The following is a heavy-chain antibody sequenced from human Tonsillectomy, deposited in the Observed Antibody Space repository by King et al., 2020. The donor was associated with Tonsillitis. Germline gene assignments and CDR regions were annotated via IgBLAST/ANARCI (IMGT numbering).Heavy chain of an antibody. CDR3: AKDTTRTRIAESTDH. D-gene: IGHD6-13*01. CDR2: ISGSGGST. CDR1: GFTFSNYA. V-gene: IGHV3-23*04. Sequence: VQLVESGGGLVQPGGSLRLSCAASGFTFSNYAMSWVRQAPGKGLEWVSAISGSGGSTYYADSVKGRFTISRDNSKNTLYLQMNSLRAEDTALYYCAKDTTRTRIAESTDHWGQGTLVTVSS. J-gene: IGHJ4*02.